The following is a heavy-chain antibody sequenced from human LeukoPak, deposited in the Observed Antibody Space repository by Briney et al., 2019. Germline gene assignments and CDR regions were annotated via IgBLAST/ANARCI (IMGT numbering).Heavy chain of an antibody. J-gene: IGHJ6*03. CDR3: ARVNYDFNMEV. Sequence: PSETLSLTCAVSGGSISSGGYNWSWIRQHPGKGLEWIGYIYYSGSTYYNPSLKSRVTISVDTSKNQFSLKLSSVTAADTAVYYCARVNYDFNMEVWGEGTTVTVSS. CDR2: IYYSGST. V-gene: IGHV4-31*11. D-gene: IGHD3-3*01. CDR1: GGSISSGGYN.